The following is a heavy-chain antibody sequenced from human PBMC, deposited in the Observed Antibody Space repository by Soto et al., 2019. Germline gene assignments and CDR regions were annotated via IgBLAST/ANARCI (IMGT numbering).Heavy chain of an antibody. J-gene: IGHJ5*02. V-gene: IGHV1-18*01. CDR3: ARNPRDFWSGYANWFDP. D-gene: IGHD3-3*01. CDR1: GYTFTSYG. Sequence: ASVKVSCKASGYTFTSYGISWVRQAPGQGLEWMGWISAYNGNTNYAQKLQGRVTMTTDTSTSTAYMELRSLRSDDTAVYYCARNPRDFWSGYANWFDPWGQGTLVTVSS. CDR2: ISAYNGNT.